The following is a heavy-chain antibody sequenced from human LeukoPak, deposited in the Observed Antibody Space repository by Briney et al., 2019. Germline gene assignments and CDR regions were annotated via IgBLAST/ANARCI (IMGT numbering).Heavy chain of an antibody. D-gene: IGHD3-3*01. CDR2: IVVGSGNT. CDR3: AAGVFGYDFWSGYYTPEKLDY. Sequence: SVKVSCKASGFTFTSSAMQWVRQAREQRLEWIGWIVVGSGNTNYAQKFQERVTITRDMSTSTAYMELSSLRSEDTAVYYCAAGVFGYDFWSGYYTPEKLDYWGQGTLVTVSS. CDR1: GFTFTSSA. V-gene: IGHV1-58*02. J-gene: IGHJ4*02.